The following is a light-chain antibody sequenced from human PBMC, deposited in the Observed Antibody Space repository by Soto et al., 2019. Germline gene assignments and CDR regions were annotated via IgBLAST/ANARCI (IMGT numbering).Light chain of an antibody. V-gene: IGKV1-5*01. Sequence: DIQMSQSPSRLCASVGERVTITCRASQSISSWLAWYQQKPGIAPKVLIFGASNLQSGVPSRFGGSGSGTDFTLTISSLQPEASATYYCQQFKNYPLTFGGGTKVDIK. J-gene: IGKJ4*01. CDR3: QQFKNYPLT. CDR2: GAS. CDR1: QSISSW.